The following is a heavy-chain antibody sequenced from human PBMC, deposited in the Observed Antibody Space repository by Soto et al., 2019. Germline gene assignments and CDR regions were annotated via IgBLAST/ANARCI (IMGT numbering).Heavy chain of an antibody. D-gene: IGHD6-6*01. CDR3: ARALKQLATKGYYYGMDV. Sequence: PGGSLRLSCAASGFTFSSYAMHWVRQAPGKGLEWVAVISYDGSNKYYADSVKGRFTISRDNSKNTLYLQMNSLRAEDTAVYYCARALKQLATKGYYYGMDVGGQGTTVTAP. V-gene: IGHV3-30-3*01. CDR2: ISYDGSNK. CDR1: GFTFSSYA. J-gene: IGHJ6*02.